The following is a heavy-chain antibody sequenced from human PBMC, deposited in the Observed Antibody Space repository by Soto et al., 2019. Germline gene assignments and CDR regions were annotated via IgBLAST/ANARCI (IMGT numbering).Heavy chain of an antibody. CDR1: GFTFTNAW. CDR3: ARGLPSVVVTALTSYFDL. CDR2: ISSSSSYT. J-gene: IGHJ2*01. Sequence: GGSLRLSCAASGFTFTNAWLSWVRQAPGKGLEWVSYISSSSSYTNYADSVKGRFTISRDNAKNSLYLQMNSLRAEDTAVCYCARGLPSVVVTALTSYFDLWGRGTLVTVSS. D-gene: IGHD2-21*02. V-gene: IGHV3-11*06.